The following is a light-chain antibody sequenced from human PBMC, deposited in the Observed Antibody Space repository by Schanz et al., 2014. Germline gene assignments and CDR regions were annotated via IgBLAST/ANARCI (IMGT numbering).Light chain of an antibody. V-gene: IGLV2-14*02. J-gene: IGLJ3*02. CDR3: CSYTTSSTLWV. CDR1: SSDVGSYNH. CDR2: EAT. Sequence: QSVLTQPASVSGSPGQSITISCTGTSSDVGSYNHVSWYQQYPGKAPKLIIYEATKWPSGISNRFSGSKSGNTASLTISGLQAEDEADYYCCSYTTSSTLWVFGGGTKLTVL.